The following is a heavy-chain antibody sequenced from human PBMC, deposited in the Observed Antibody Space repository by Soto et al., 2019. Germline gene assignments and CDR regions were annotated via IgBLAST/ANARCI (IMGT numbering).Heavy chain of an antibody. Sequence: QVQLVQSGPEVKKPGSSVKVPCKASGDTFNSYVITWVRQAPGQGLEGLGGIITAFGTTSYAQNFQDRLTITADEAATTDHMELSSLTSDDTAMYYCTRSYGYTFGGSLDNWGQGTLVTVSS. D-gene: IGHD5-18*01. CDR3: TRSYGYTFGGSLDN. J-gene: IGHJ4*02. CDR1: GDTFNSYV. V-gene: IGHV1-69*01. CDR2: IITAFGTT.